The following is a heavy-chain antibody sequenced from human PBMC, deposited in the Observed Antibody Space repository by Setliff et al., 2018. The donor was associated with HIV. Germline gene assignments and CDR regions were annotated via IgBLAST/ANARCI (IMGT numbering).Heavy chain of an antibody. V-gene: IGHV4-61*01. CDR2: IYYSGTT. D-gene: IGHD1-26*01. CDR3: ARGKGGLVGPAEFDY. Sequence: PSETLSLTCTVSGDSVSSASYYWSWIRQPPGKGLEWIGYIYYSGTTKYNPSLKSRVTISVDTSKNQFSLKLKSVTAADTAIYFCARGKGGLVGPAEFDYWGPGTLVTVSS. CDR1: GDSVSSASYY. J-gene: IGHJ4*02.